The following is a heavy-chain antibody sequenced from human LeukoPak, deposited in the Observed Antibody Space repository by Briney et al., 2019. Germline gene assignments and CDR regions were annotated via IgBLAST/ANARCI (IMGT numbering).Heavy chain of an antibody. J-gene: IGHJ4*02. CDR2: IQQDGSDK. V-gene: IGHV3-7*01. CDR1: GFTFSNAW. CDR3: ARASDRKDDY. Sequence: GGSLRLSCAASGFTFSNAWMSWVRQAPGKGLEWVASIQQDGSDKYYVDSVRGRFTISRDNAKNSLYLQMNSLRAEDTAFYYCARASDRKDDYWGQGTLVTVSS. D-gene: IGHD1-26*01.